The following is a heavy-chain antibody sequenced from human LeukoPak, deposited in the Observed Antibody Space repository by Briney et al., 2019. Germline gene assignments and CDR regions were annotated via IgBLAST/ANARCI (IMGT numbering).Heavy chain of an antibody. CDR3: ARDSSGPWFDP. CDR1: GFIFNNYI. V-gene: IGHV3-21*01. Sequence: GGSLRLSCAVSGFIFNNYIMNWVRQAPGKGLEGVSSITGSGSFVYYADSVKGRFTTSRDNAKNSLFLQMNSLRAEDTAVYYCARDSSGPWFDPWGQGTLVTVSS. D-gene: IGHD6-6*01. CDR2: ITGSGSFV. J-gene: IGHJ5*02.